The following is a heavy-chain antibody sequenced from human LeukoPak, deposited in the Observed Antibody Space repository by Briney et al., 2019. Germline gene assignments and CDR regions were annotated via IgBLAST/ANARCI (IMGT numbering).Heavy chain of an antibody. J-gene: IGHJ4*02. CDR3: ARAQGNLGYCSGGSCYYYFDY. Sequence: SETLSLTCAVSGGSISSGGYSWSWIRQPPGKGLEWIGYIYHSGSTYYNPSLKSRVTISVDRSKNQFSLKLSSVTAADTAVYYCARAQGNLGYCSGGSCYYYFDYWGQGTLLTVSS. CDR2: IYHSGST. D-gene: IGHD2-15*01. CDR1: GGSISSGGYS. V-gene: IGHV4-30-2*01.